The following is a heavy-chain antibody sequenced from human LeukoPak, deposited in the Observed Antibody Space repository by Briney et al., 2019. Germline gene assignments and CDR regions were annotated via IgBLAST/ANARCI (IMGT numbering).Heavy chain of an antibody. V-gene: IGHV5-51*01. CDR1: GYSFVNYW. Sequence: GESLKISCEGSGYSFVNYWIGWVRQMPGKGLEWMGIIYPGDSDTRYSPSFQGQVTISADKSISTAYLQWSSLRASDTAMYYCARRVAGSYHDAFDIWGQGTMVTVSS. D-gene: IGHD1-26*01. CDR3: ARRVAGSYHDAFDI. CDR2: IYPGDSDT. J-gene: IGHJ3*02.